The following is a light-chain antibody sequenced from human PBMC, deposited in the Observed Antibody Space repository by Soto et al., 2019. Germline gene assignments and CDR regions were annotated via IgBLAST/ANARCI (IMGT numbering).Light chain of an antibody. V-gene: IGKV3-15*01. J-gene: IGKJ1*01. CDR3: QHYNNWPRT. CDR1: QSVSTN. Sequence: EILMTQSPATLSVSPGERATLSCRASQSVSTNLAWYQQKPGQAPRLLISGVSTRATGVPARFSGSGSGTEFTLTINSLQSDDLAVYYCQHYNNWPRTFGQGTKVEIK. CDR2: GVS.